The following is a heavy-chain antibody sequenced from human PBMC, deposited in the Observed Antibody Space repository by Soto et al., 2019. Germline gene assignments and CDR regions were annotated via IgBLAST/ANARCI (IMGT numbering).Heavy chain of an antibody. J-gene: IGHJ6*02. CDR1: GFTVSSNY. CDR2: IYSGGST. D-gene: IGHD4-17*01. Sequence: EVQLVESGGGLIQPGGSLRLSCAASGFTVSSNYMSWVRQAPGKGLEWVSVIYSGGSTYYADSVKGRFTISRDNSKNTLYPQMNSLRAEDTAVYYCARVGTTVTTPGGMDVWGQGTTVTVSS. CDR3: ARVGTTVTTPGGMDV. V-gene: IGHV3-53*01.